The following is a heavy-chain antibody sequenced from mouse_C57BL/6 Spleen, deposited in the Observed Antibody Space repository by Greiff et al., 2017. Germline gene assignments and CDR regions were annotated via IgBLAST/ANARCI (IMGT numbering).Heavy chain of an antibody. J-gene: IGHJ2*01. Sequence: QVQLQQSGPELVKPGASVKISCKASGYAFSSSWMNWVKQRPGKGLEWIGRISPGDGDTNYNGKFKGKATLTADKSSSTAYMQLNSLTSEDSAVYFCARTGRQLRLPFDYWGQGTTLTVSS. CDR2: ISPGDGDT. V-gene: IGHV1-82*01. D-gene: IGHD3-2*01. CDR3: ARTGRQLRLPFDY. CDR1: GYAFSSSW.